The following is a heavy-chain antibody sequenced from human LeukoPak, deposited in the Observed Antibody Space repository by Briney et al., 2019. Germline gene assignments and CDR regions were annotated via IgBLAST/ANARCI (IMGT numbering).Heavy chain of an antibody. V-gene: IGHV1-69*13. CDR3: ASGGSGSDLFDY. J-gene: IGHJ4*02. CDR1: GGTFSSYA. D-gene: IGHD3-10*01. Sequence: ASVKVSCKASGGTFSSYAISWVRQAPGQGLEWMGGIIPIFGTANYAQKFQGRVTITADESTSTAYMELSSLRSEDTAVYYCASGGSGSDLFDYWGQGTLVTVSS. CDR2: IIPIFGTA.